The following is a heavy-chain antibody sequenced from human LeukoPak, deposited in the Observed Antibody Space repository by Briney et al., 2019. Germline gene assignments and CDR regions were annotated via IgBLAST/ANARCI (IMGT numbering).Heavy chain of an antibody. V-gene: IGHV3-11*04. CDR3: GRENRHYYMDV. Sequence: PGGSLRLSCAASGFTFSDYYMSWIRQAPGKGLEWVSYISSSGSTIYYADSVKGRFTISRDNAKNSLYLQMNSLRAEDTAVCYCGRENRHYYMDVWGKGTTVTVSS. CDR2: ISSSGSTI. D-gene: IGHD1-14*01. CDR1: GFTFSDYY. J-gene: IGHJ6*03.